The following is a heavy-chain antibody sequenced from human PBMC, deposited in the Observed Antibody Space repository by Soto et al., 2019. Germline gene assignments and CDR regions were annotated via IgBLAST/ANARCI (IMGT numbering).Heavy chain of an antibody. CDR1: GFTFSKHW. D-gene: IGHD3-10*01. Sequence: GGSLRLSCAASGFTFSKHWIHWVRQAPGQGLVWVSRTKTDGTTSYTDSVKGRFTISRDNAMNTLYLQMNSLRAEDTAVDYCARDIRAVPWYGGVSSAFDMWGQGTMVTVSS. CDR2: TKTDGTT. V-gene: IGHV3-74*01. J-gene: IGHJ3*02. CDR3: ARDIRAVPWYGGVSSAFDM.